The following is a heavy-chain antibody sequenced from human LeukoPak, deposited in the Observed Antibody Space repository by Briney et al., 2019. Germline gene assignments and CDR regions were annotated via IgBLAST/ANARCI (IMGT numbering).Heavy chain of an antibody. CDR3: TTAPAPFDI. CDR2: IKSKTDGGTT. V-gene: IGHV3-15*01. Sequence: GGSLRLSCAASGFTNAWMSWVRQAPGKGLEWVGRIKSKTDGGTTDYAAPVKGRFTISRDDSKNTLYLQMKSLKTEDTAVYYCTTAPAPFDIWGQGTMVTVSS. J-gene: IGHJ3*02. CDR1: GFTNAW.